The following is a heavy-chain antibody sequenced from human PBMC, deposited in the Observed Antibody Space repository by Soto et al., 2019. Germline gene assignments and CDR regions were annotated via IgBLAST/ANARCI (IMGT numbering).Heavy chain of an antibody. CDR2: IYRTGST. D-gene: IGHD1-26*01. CDR1: GGSFTSNNW. V-gene: IGHV4-4*02. Sequence: SETLSLTCAVSGGSFTSNNWWTCVRQPPGQGLEWIWEIYRTGSTNYNPSLKSRVTISLDKSENQFSLKVTSLTAAGTAVYYCASRDPQTSVDYWGQGTLVTVSS. J-gene: IGHJ4*02. CDR3: ASRDPQTSVDY.